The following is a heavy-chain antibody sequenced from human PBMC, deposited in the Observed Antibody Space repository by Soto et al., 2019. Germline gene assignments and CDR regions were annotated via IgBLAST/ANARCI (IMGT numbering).Heavy chain of an antibody. D-gene: IGHD6-19*01. Sequence: QVQLVQSGAEVKKPGASVKVSCKASGYTFTSYAMHWVRQAPGQRLEWMGWINAGNVNTKYSQKFQGRVTITRDTSASTAYMELSSLRSEDTAVYYCARSGGLAFDYWGQGTLVTVSS. CDR3: ARSGGLAFDY. CDR1: GYTFTSYA. J-gene: IGHJ4*02. V-gene: IGHV1-3*01. CDR2: INAGNVNT.